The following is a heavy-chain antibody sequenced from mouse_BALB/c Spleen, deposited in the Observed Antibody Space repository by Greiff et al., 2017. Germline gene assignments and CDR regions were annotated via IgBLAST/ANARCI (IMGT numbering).Heavy chain of an antibody. CDR3: AREGDGYLAY. J-gene: IGHJ3*01. CDR2: IYPYNGGT. D-gene: IGHD2-3*01. Sequence: EVQLQQSGPELVKPGASVKISCKASGYTFTDYNMHWVKQSHGKSLEWIGYIYPYNGGTGYNQKFKSKATLTVDNSSSTAYMELRSLTSEDSAVYYCAREGDGYLAYWGQGTLVTVSA. V-gene: IGHV1S29*02. CDR1: GYTFTDYN.